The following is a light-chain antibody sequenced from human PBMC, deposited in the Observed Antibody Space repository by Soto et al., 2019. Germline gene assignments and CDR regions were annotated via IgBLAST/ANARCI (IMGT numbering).Light chain of an antibody. Sequence: EIVLTQSPGTLSLSPGERATLSCRASQSVSSGYLAWYQRKPGQAPRLLIYGATSRATGIPDRFSGSGSGKDFTLSISRLEPEDFAVYYCQQNGSSPLFTFGPGTKVDIK. J-gene: IGKJ3*01. CDR2: GAT. CDR1: QSVSSGY. CDR3: QQNGSSPLFT. V-gene: IGKV3-20*01.